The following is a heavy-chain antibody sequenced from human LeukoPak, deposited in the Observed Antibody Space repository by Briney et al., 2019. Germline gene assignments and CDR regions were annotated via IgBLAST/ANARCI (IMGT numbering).Heavy chain of an antibody. CDR1: GFTFSSYA. V-gene: IGHV3-30*04. CDR2: ISYDGSNK. J-gene: IGHJ4*02. Sequence: GRSLRLSCAASGFTFSSYAMHWVRQAPGKGLEWVAVISYDGSNKYYADSVKGRFTISRDNSKNTLYLQMNSLRAEDTAVYYCARDSPLGTYGSGSYLDYWGQGTLVTVSS. D-gene: IGHD3-10*01. CDR3: ARDSPLGTYGSGSYLDY.